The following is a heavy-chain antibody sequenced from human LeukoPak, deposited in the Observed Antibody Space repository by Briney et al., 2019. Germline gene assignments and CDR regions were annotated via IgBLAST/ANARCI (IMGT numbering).Heavy chain of an antibody. CDR1: GFTFSSYG. CDR3: ARDLGQYYDTSDNWFDP. D-gene: IGHD3-22*01. CDR2: ISYDGSNK. V-gene: IGHV3-30*03. Sequence: GGSLRLSCAASGFTFSSYGMHWVRQAPGKGLEWVAVISYDGSNKYYADSVKGRFTISGDNSKNTLYLQMNSLRAEDTAVYYCARDLGQYYDTSDNWFDPRGQGTLVTVSS. J-gene: IGHJ5*02.